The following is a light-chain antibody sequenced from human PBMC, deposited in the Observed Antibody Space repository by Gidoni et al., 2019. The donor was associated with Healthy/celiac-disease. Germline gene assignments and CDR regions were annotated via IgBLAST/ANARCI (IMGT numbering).Light chain of an antibody. Sequence: QSVLPQPPSASGTPGQRVTISCSGSSSNIGSNTVNWYQQLPGTAPKLLIYSNNQRPSGVPDRFSGSKSVTSASLAISGLQSEDEADYYCAAWDDSLNGWVFGGGTKLTVL. CDR1: SSNIGSNT. J-gene: IGLJ3*02. CDR3: AAWDDSLNGWV. V-gene: IGLV1-44*01. CDR2: SNN.